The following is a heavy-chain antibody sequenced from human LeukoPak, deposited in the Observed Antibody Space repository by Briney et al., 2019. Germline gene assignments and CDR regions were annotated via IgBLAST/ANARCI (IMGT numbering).Heavy chain of an antibody. Sequence: ASVKVSCKASGGTFSIYAISWVRQAPGQGLEWMGGIIPIFGTANYAQKFQGRVTITADESTSTAYMELSSLRSEDTAVYYCARVVAYGSGSYPTHYYYYGMDVWGQGTTVTVSS. CDR3: ARVVAYGSGSYPTHYYYYGMDV. D-gene: IGHD3-10*01. CDR1: GGTFSIYA. J-gene: IGHJ6*02. V-gene: IGHV1-69*13. CDR2: IIPIFGTA.